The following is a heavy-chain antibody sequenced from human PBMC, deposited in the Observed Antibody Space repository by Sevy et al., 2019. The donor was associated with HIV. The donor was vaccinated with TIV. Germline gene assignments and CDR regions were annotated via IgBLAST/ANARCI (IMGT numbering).Heavy chain of an antibody. V-gene: IGHV1-3*01. CDR2: INAGNGNT. D-gene: IGHD6-6*01. J-gene: IGHJ6*03. CDR3: ARDKYSSSSGYYYYYMDV. CDR1: GYTFTSYA. Sequence: ASVRVSCKASGYTFTSYAMHWVRQAPGQRLEWMGWINAGNGNTKYSQKFQGRVTITRDTSASTAYMELSSLRSEDTAVYYCARDKYSSSSGYYYYYMDVWGKGTTVTVSS.